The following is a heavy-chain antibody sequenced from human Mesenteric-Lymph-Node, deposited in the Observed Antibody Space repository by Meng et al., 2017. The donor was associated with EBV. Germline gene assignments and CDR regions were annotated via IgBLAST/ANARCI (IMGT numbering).Heavy chain of an antibody. Sequence: QVQLLQSGAGVRKPGASLRVSCKASGYTFTSHDINWVRQAPGQGLEWMGWMNPNNGNTGYAQKFQGRLTMTRNISINTAYMELASLRSADTAVYYCAREASSYPYFDFWGQGALVTVAS. V-gene: IGHV1-8*01. CDR1: GYTFTSHD. J-gene: IGHJ4*02. CDR3: AREASSYPYFDF. D-gene: IGHD3-10*01. CDR2: MNPNNGNT.